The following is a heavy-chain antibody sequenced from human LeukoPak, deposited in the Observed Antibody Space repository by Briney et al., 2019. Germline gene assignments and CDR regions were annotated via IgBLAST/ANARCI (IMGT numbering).Heavy chain of an antibody. Sequence: PGRSLRLSCAASGFTFSSYGMHWVRQSPGKGLEWVAVIWYDGSNKYYADSVKGRFTISRDNSKNTLYLQMNSLRAEDTAVYYCARGVSYYFDYWGQGTLVTVSS. CDR3: ARGVSYYFDY. J-gene: IGHJ4*02. V-gene: IGHV3-33*01. CDR1: GFTFSSYG. CDR2: IWYDGSNK. D-gene: IGHD2-15*01.